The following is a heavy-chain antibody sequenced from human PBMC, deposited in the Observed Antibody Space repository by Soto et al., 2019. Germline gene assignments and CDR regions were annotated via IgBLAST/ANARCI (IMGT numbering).Heavy chain of an antibody. V-gene: IGHV3-23*01. CDR2: ISGSGGST. Sequence: EVQLLESGGGLVQPGGSLRLSCAASGFTFSSYAMSWVRQAPGKGLEWVSAISGSGGSTYYADSVKGRFTISRDNSTIALYRQINSLRAEDTAVYYCTQSPYYDILAGHKSPPTEFDYCGQGTLVTVSS. CDR3: TQSPYYDILAGHKSPPTEFDY. CDR1: GFTFSSYA. J-gene: IGHJ4*02. D-gene: IGHD3-9*01.